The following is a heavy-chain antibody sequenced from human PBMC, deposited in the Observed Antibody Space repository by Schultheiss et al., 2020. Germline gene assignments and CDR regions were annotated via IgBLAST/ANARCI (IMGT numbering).Heavy chain of an antibody. Sequence: GESLKISCAASGFTFSSYGMHWVRQAPGKGLEWVSYISSSSSTIYYADSVKGRFTISRDNAKNSLYLHLNSLRVDDTAVYYCARATYYYDSSGYYGYFQHWGQGTLVTVSS. J-gene: IGHJ1*01. D-gene: IGHD3-22*01. CDR1: GFTFSSYG. V-gene: IGHV3-48*04. CDR3: ARATYYYDSSGYYGYFQH. CDR2: ISSSSSTI.